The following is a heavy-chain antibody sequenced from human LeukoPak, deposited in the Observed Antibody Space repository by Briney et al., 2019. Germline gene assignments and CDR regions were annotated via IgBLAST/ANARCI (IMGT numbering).Heavy chain of an antibody. CDR2: IYTSGST. CDR1: GGSISSGSYY. CDR3: ARDRQGGY. Sequence: SQTLSLTCTVSGGSISSGSYYWSWIRQPAGKGLEWIGRIYTSGSTNYNPSLKSRVTISVDTSKNQFSLKLSSVTAADTAVYYCARDRQGGYWGQGTPVIVSS. D-gene: IGHD1-26*01. V-gene: IGHV4-61*02. J-gene: IGHJ4*02.